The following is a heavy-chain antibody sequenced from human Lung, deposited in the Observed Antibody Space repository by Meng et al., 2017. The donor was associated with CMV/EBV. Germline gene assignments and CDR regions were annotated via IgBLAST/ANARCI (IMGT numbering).Heavy chain of an antibody. CDR3: ARLFHTILGEDYYYGMDV. Sequence: ASVKVSCKASGYTFNGYHMHWVRQAPGQGLEWMGWINPNSGGTNYAQRFQGRVTLTIDTSISTAYMVLSRLKSDDTAVYFFARLFHTILGEDYYYGMDVWGQGTTVTVSS. CDR1: GYTFNGYH. V-gene: IGHV1-2*02. D-gene: IGHD3-10*01. CDR2: INPNSGGT. J-gene: IGHJ6*02.